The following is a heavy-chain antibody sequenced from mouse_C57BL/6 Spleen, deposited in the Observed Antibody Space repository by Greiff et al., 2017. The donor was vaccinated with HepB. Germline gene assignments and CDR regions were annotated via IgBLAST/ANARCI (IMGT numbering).Heavy chain of an antibody. V-gene: IGHV14-3*01. CDR1: GFNIKNTY. CDR2: IDPANGNT. D-gene: IGHD1-1*01. CDR3: ARRLMTTVVVFDY. J-gene: IGHJ2*01. Sequence: VQLKQSVAELVRPGASVKLSCTASGFNIKNTYMHWVKQRPEQGLEWIGRIDPANGNTKYAPKFQGKATITADTSSNTAYLQLSSLTSEDTAIYYCARRLMTTVVVFDYWGQGTTLTVSS.